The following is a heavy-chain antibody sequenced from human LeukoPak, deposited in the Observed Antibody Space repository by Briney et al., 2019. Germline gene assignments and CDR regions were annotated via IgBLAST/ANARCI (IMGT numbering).Heavy chain of an antibody. CDR1: GFTFSYYS. CDR2: ISSSSSYI. V-gene: IGHV3-21*01. J-gene: IGHJ4*02. CDR3: ARDPIAAAGPYFDY. D-gene: IGHD6-13*01. Sequence: PGGSLRLSCAASGFTFSYYSMNWVRQAPGKGLEWVSSISSSSSYIYYADSVKGRFTISRDNAKNSLYLQMNSLRAEDTAVYYCARDPIAAAGPYFDYWGQGTLVTVSS.